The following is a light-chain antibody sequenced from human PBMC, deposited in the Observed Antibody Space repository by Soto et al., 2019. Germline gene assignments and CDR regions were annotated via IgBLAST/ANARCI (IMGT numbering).Light chain of an antibody. J-gene: IGLJ7*01. CDR2: GVN. V-gene: IGLV2-14*02. CDR3: ASYTSTTTLVV. Sequence: QSVLTQPASVSGSPGQSITISCTGTSSDVGSYNLVSWYQQHPGKAPRLVISGVNKRPSGISNRFSGSKSGNTASLTISGLQADDEAIYYCASYTSTTTLVVFGGGTQLTVL. CDR1: SSDVGSYNL.